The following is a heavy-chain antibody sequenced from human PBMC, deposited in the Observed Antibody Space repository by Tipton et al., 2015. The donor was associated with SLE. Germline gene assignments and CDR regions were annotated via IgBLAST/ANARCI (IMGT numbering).Heavy chain of an antibody. CDR1: GFTFSSYW. D-gene: IGHD1-26*01. CDR2: INSDGSST. CDR3: AREELGYAFDI. Sequence: GSLRLSCAASGFTFSSYWMHWVRQAPGKGLVWVSRINSDGSSTSYADSVKGRFTISRDNAKNTLYLQMNSLRAEDTAVYYCAREELGYAFDIWGQGTMVTVSS. J-gene: IGHJ3*02. V-gene: IGHV3-74*01.